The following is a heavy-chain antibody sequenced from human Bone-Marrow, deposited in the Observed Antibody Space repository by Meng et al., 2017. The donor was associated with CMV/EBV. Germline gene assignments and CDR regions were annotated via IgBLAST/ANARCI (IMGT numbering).Heavy chain of an antibody. CDR2: ISSSSSYI. Sequence: GGSLRLSCAASGFTVSSNYMSWVRQAPGKGLEWVSSISSSSSYIYYADSVKGRFTISRDNAKNSLYLQMNSLRAEDTAVYYCAGGSEGLAYYYYGMDVWGQGTTVTVSS. D-gene: IGHD2-15*01. V-gene: IGHV3-21*01. CDR1: GFTVSSNY. J-gene: IGHJ6*02. CDR3: AGGSEGLAYYYYGMDV.